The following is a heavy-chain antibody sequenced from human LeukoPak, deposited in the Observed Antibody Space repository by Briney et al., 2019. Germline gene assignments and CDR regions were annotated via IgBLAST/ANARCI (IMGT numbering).Heavy chain of an antibody. CDR3: AKDGSLGPYYYYYGMDV. CDR1: GFTFSSYA. Sequence: SGGSLRLSCAASGFTFSSYAMSWVRQAPGKGLEWVSAISGSGGSTYYADSVKGRFTISRDNSKNTLYLQMNGLRAEDTAVYYCAKDGSLGPYYYYYGMDVWGQGTTVTVSS. D-gene: IGHD6-13*01. V-gene: IGHV3-23*01. J-gene: IGHJ6*02. CDR2: ISGSGGST.